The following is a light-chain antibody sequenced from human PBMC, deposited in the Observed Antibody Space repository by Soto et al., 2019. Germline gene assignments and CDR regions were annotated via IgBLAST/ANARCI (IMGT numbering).Light chain of an antibody. J-gene: IGLJ3*02. CDR2: DVS. CDR1: SSDVGGYNY. Sequence: QSALTQPASVSGSPGQSITISCTGTSSDVGGYNYVSWYQQHPGKAPKLMIYDVSNRPSGVSNRFSGSKSGNTASLTISGLQVEDEADYYFSAYTSSSTLCVFGGGTELTVL. V-gene: IGLV2-14*01. CDR3: SAYTSSSTLCV.